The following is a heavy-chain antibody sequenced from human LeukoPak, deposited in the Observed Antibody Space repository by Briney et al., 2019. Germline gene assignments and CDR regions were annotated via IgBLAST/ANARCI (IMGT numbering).Heavy chain of an antibody. Sequence: TGGSLRLSCAASGFTVSSNYMSWVRQAPGKGLEWVSVIYSGGSTYYADSVKGRFTISRDNSKNTLYLQMNSLRAEDTAVYYCASPGGLGKSIRSAFDIWGQGTMVTVSS. CDR3: ASPGGLGKSIRSAFDI. V-gene: IGHV3-53*01. CDR2: IYSGGST. J-gene: IGHJ3*02. D-gene: IGHD7-27*01. CDR1: GFTVSSNY.